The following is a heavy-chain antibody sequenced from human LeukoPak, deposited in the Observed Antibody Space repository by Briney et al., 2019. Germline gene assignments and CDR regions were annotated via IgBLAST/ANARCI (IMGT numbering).Heavy chain of an antibody. CDR2: IYYSGST. CDR3: ARTPPRDGYNSDPYYFDY. V-gene: IGHV4-38-2*01. CDR1: GYSISSGYY. Sequence: SETLSLTCAVSGYSISSGYYWGWIRQPPGKGLEWIGYIYYSGSTYYNPSLKSRVTISVDTSKNQFSLKLSSVTAADTAVYYCARTPPRDGYNSDPYYFDYWGQGTLVTVSS. J-gene: IGHJ4*02. D-gene: IGHD5-24*01.